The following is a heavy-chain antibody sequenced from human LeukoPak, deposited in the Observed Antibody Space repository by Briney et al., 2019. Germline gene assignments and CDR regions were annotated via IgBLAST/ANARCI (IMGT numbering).Heavy chain of an antibody. CDR3: AKGLRFLEWLFDDGFDI. V-gene: IGHV3-23*01. CDR1: GFTFSSYA. CDR2: ISGSGGST. J-gene: IGHJ3*02. D-gene: IGHD3-3*01. Sequence: PGGSLRLSCAASGFTFSSYAMSWVRQAPGKGLEWVSAISGSGGSTYYADSVKGRFTISRDNAKNSLYLQMNSLRAEDTALYYCAKGLRFLEWLFDDGFDIWGQGTMVTVSS.